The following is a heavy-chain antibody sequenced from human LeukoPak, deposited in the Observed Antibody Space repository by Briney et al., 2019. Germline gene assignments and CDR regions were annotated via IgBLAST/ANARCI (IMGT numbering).Heavy chain of an antibody. J-gene: IGHJ4*02. D-gene: IGHD3-16*01. CDR2: FDPEDGET. V-gene: IGHV1-24*01. CDR3: ATEGISSWGAFDY. Sequence: ASVKVSCKFSGYTLTELSMHWVRQAPGKGLGWMGGFDPEDGETIYAQKFQGRVTMTEDTSTDTAYMELSSLRSEDMAVYYCATEGISSWGAFDYWGQGTLVTVSS. CDR1: GYTLTELS.